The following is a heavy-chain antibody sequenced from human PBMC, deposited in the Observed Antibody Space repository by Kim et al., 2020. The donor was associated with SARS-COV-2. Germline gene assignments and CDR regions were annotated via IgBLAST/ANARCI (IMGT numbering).Heavy chain of an antibody. CDR3: ARDGLMVYARPFDY. Sequence: ASVKVSCKASGYTFTGYYMHWVRQAPGQGLEWMGWINPNSGGTNYAQKFQGRVTMTRDTSISTVYMELSRLRSDNTAVYYCARDGLMVYARPFDYWGQGTLVTVSS. V-gene: IGHV1-2*02. J-gene: IGHJ4*02. CDR1: GYTFTGYY. CDR2: INPNSGGT. D-gene: IGHD2-8*01.